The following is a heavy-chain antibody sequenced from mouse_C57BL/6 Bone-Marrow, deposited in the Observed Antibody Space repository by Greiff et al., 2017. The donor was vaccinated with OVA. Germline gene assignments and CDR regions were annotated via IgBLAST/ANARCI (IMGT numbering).Heavy chain of an antibody. CDR3: ARQRGLGRREVFDY. D-gene: IGHD4-1*01. V-gene: IGHV5-6*01. J-gene: IGHJ2*01. Sequence: EVMLVESGGDLVKPGGSLKLSCAASGFTFSSYGMSWVRQTPDKRLEWVATISSGGSYTYYPDSVKGRFTISRDNAKNTLYLQMSSLKSKDTAMYYCARQRGLGRREVFDYWGQGTTLTVSS. CDR1: GFTFSSYG. CDR2: ISSGGSYT.